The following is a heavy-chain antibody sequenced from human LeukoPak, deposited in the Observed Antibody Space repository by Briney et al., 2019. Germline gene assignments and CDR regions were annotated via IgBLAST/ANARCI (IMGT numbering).Heavy chain of an antibody. CDR2: INPSGGST. J-gene: IGHJ4*02. Sequence: ASVKVSCKASGYTFTSYGISWVRQAPGQGLEWMGIINPSGGSTSYAQKFQGRVTMTRDTSTSTVYMELSSLRSEDTAVYYCARAYYYDSSGYLPFDYWGQGTLVTVSS. V-gene: IGHV1-46*01. CDR1: GYTFTSYG. CDR3: ARAYYYDSSGYLPFDY. D-gene: IGHD3-22*01.